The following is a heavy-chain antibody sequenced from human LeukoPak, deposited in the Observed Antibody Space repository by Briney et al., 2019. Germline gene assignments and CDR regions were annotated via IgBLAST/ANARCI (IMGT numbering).Heavy chain of an antibody. CDR2: IYYSGST. CDR1: GGSISSYY. V-gene: IGHV4-59*01. D-gene: IGHD1-26*01. J-gene: IGHJ4*02. CDR3: ARDQEGATGY. Sequence: SETLSLTCTVSGGSISSYYWSWIRQPPGKGLEWIGYIYYSGSTNYNPSLKSRVTISVDTSKNQFSLRLSSVTAADTAVYYCARDQEGATGYWGQGTLVTVSS.